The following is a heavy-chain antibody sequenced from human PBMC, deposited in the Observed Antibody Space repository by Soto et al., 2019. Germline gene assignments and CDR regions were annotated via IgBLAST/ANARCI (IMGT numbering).Heavy chain of an antibody. CDR3: ARAISGYVT. D-gene: IGHD5-12*01. CDR2: INAGNGDT. CDR1: GINYNTYA. Sequence: QVQLVQSGAEMKKPGASVKLSCKTSGINYNTYAIHWVRQAPGQGLEWMGWINAGNGDTRYSQNFQGRVTLTRDTYASTVYMDLDSLKSEDTGVYYCARAISGYVTWGQGTLFTVSS. J-gene: IGHJ4*02. V-gene: IGHV1-3*01.